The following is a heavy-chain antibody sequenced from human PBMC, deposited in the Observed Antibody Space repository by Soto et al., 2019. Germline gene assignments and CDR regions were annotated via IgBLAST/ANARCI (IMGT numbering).Heavy chain of an antibody. V-gene: IGHV1-69*13. J-gene: IGHJ5*02. CDR1: GGTSNNYA. CDR3: ARAAIHGSSWYFWFDP. D-gene: IGHD6-13*01. CDR2: IIPMFGTT. Sequence: SVKVSCKASGGTSNNYAISWVRQAPGQGLEWMGGIIPMFGTTNYAQKFKGRVTISADESTSTAYMGLSSLRSEDAAVYYCARAAIHGSSWYFWFDPWGQGTLVTVSS.